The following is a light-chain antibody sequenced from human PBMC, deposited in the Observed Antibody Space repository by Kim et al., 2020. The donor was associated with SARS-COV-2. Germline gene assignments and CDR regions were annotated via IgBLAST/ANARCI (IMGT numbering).Light chain of an antibody. CDR1: QCVSSN. CDR2: GAS. Sequence: SPGERATLSCRASQCVSSNVAWYQQKPGQAPRLLIYGASTRATGIPARFSGSGSGTDFTLTINSLQSEDFAVYYCQQYNNWPPLTFGGGTKVDIK. V-gene: IGKV3-15*01. CDR3: QQYNNWPPLT. J-gene: IGKJ4*01.